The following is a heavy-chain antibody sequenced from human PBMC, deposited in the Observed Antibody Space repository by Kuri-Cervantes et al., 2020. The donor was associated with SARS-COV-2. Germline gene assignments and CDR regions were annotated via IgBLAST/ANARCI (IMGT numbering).Heavy chain of an antibody. J-gene: IGHJ4*02. V-gene: IGHV3-23*01. D-gene: IGHD3-10*01. CDR2: ISGDGDRA. CDR1: GFTFNNYA. Sequence: ETLSLTCTASGFTFNNYAMRWVRQALGKGLEWVSGISGDGDRADYADSVKGRFTISRDNSKNMLYLQMNSLRAEDTAVYYCAKDKGFGELFFDYWGQGNLVTVSS. CDR3: AKDKGFGELFFDY.